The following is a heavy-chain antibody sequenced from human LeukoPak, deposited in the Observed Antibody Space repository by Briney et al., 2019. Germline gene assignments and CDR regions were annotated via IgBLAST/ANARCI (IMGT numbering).Heavy chain of an antibody. Sequence: SQTLSLTCAVSGGSISSGGYSRSWIRQPPGKGLEWIGYIYHSGSTYYNPSLKSRVTISVDRSKNQFSLKLSSVTAADTAVYYCARVGCSGGSCSYGMDVWGQGTTVTVSS. J-gene: IGHJ6*02. CDR3: ARVGCSGGSCSYGMDV. D-gene: IGHD2-15*01. V-gene: IGHV4-30-2*01. CDR1: GGSISSGGYS. CDR2: IYHSGST.